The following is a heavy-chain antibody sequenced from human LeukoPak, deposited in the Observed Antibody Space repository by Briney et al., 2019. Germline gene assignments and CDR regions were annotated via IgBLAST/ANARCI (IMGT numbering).Heavy chain of an antibody. Sequence: ASVKVSCKASGGTFSSYAISWVRQAPGQGLEWMGRIIPIFGTANYAQKFQGRDTITTDESTSTAYMELSSLRSEDTAVYYCARDRRTLGELSLYHDYWGQGTLVTVSS. CDR3: ARDRRTLGELSLYHDY. J-gene: IGHJ4*02. CDR2: IIPIFGTA. D-gene: IGHD3-16*02. V-gene: IGHV1-69*05. CDR1: GGTFSSYA.